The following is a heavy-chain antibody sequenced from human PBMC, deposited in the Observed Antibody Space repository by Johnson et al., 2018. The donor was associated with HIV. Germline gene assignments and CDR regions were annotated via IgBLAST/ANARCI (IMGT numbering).Heavy chain of an antibody. CDR2: ITGDGAHT. J-gene: IGHJ3*02. Sequence: VQLVESGGGVVQPGRSLRLSCAASGFTFSTNDMNWVRQAPGKEPQWVSAITGDGAHTYYADSVKGRFTISRDNAKKSLYRQMNSLRAEDTAVYYCVRVRGGYSSGWYDAFDIWGQGTMITVSP. D-gene: IGHD6-19*01. CDR3: VRVRGGYSSGWYDAFDI. CDR1: GFTFSTND. V-gene: IGHV3-21*02.